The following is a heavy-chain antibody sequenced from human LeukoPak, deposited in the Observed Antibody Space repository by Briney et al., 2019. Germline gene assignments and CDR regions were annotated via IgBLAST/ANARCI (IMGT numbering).Heavy chain of an antibody. Sequence: GGSLRLSCAASGFTINNNYMSWVRQAPGKGLEWVSAISGSGGSTYYADSVKGRFTISRDNSKNTLYLQMNSLRAEDTAVYYCAIYVEGYWGQGTLVTVSS. CDR3: AIYVEGY. CDR1: GFTINNNY. D-gene: IGHD3-16*01. J-gene: IGHJ4*02. V-gene: IGHV3-23*01. CDR2: ISGSGGST.